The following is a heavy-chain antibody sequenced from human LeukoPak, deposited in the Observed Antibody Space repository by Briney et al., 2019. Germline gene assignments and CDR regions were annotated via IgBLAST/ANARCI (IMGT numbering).Heavy chain of an antibody. Sequence: GGSLRLSCAASGFTFSSSAMSWVRQAPGKGLEWVSTISGSGGSTYYADSVKGRFTISRDNSKNTLYLQMNSLRAEDTAVYYCAKDAAYYRIWGAFDIWGQGTMVTVSS. CDR3: AKDAAYYRIWGAFDI. J-gene: IGHJ3*02. D-gene: IGHD3-10*01. CDR2: ISGSGGST. CDR1: GFTFSSSA. V-gene: IGHV3-23*01.